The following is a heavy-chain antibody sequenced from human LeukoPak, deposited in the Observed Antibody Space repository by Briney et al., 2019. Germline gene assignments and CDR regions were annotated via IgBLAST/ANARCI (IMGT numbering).Heavy chain of an antibody. D-gene: IGHD1-26*01. CDR1: GFTFSSYG. CDR3: ARGQVGATTVWFDP. J-gene: IGHJ5*02. Sequence: GGSLRLSCAASGFTFSSYGMHWVRQAPGKGLEWVAVISNDGSTKKYADSVKGRFTISRDNSKNTLYVQMNSLRADDAAVYYCARGQVGATTVWFDPWGQGTLVTVSS. V-gene: IGHV3-30*03. CDR2: ISNDGSTK.